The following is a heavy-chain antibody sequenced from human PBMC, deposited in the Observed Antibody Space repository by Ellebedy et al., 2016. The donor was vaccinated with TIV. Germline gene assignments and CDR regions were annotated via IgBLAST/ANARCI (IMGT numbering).Heavy chain of an antibody. CDR2: ISYDGSNK. Sequence: PGGSLRLSCAASGFTFSSTSMHWVRQAPGKGLEWVAVISYDGSNKFYADSVKGRFTISRDNSKNPLSLQVNSLRTDDTAVYYCATNYYDSSGAHYFDHWGQGTLVTVSS. CDR3: ATNYYDSSGAHYFDH. J-gene: IGHJ4*02. V-gene: IGHV3-30-3*01. CDR1: GFTFSSTS. D-gene: IGHD3-22*01.